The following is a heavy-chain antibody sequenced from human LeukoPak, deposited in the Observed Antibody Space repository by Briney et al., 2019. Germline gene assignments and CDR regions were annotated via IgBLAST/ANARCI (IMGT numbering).Heavy chain of an antibody. CDR2: INHSGST. CDR3: ARSLLAWGFYCSSTSCHYYFDY. J-gene: IGHJ4*02. V-gene: IGHV4-34*01. D-gene: IGHD2-2*01. Sequence: SETLSLTCAVYGGSFSGYYWSWIRQPPGKGLEWIGEINHSGSTNYNPSLKSRVTISVDTSKNQFSLKLSSVTAADTAVYYCARSLLAWGFYCSSTSCHYYFDYWGQGTLVTVSS. CDR1: GGSFSGYY.